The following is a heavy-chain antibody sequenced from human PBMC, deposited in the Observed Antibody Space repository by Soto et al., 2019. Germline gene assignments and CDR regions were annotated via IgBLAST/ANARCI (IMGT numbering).Heavy chain of an antibody. Sequence: EVQLVESGGGLVQPGGSLRLSCAASGFTFSDHYMDWVRQAPGKGLEWVGRTRNKANSYTTEYAASVKGRFTISRDDSKKSLYLQMNSLKTEDTAVYYCARGFGAWDAFDVWGQGTMVTVSS. CDR2: TRNKANSYTT. CDR3: ARGFGAWDAFDV. J-gene: IGHJ3*01. V-gene: IGHV3-72*01. D-gene: IGHD2-21*02. CDR1: GFTFSDHY.